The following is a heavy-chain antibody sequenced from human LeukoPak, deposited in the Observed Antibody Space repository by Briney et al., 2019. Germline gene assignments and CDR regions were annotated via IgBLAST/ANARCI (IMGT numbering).Heavy chain of an antibody. J-gene: IGHJ6*02. CDR1: GYTFTYRY. Sequence: ASVKVSCKASGYTFTYRYLHWVRQAPGQGLEWMGIINPSGGSTSYAQKFQGRVAMTRDTSTSTVYMELSSLRSEDTAVYYCARDSLSGWYIYYYYYGMDVWGQGTTVTVSS. CDR2: INPSGGST. D-gene: IGHD6-19*01. V-gene: IGHV1-46*01. CDR3: ARDSLSGWYIYYYYYGMDV.